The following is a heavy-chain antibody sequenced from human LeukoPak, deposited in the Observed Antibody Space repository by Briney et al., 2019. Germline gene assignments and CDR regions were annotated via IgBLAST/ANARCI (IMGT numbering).Heavy chain of an antibody. V-gene: IGHV3-23*01. Sequence: GGSLRLSCAASGFTFSAFAMSWVRQAPGKGLEWVSAISGSGDRTYYTDPVKGRFTISRDNSKDTLYLQMNSLRAEDTAAYYCAAHTALGAFDSWGQGTLVTVSS. J-gene: IGHJ4*02. CDR1: GFTFSAFA. CDR2: ISGSGDRT. CDR3: AAHTALGAFDS. D-gene: IGHD5-18*01.